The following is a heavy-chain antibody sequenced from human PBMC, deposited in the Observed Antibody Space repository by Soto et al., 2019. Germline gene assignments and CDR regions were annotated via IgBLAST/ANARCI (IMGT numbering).Heavy chain of an antibody. Sequence: LSLTCTVSGDSMSSYYWTWIRQPAGKGLEWIGRVYSSGGTHYNPSLKSRVTTSLDTSKNQFSLRLLSVTDADTAVYYCARGQRFSDWFDPWGQGTLVTVSS. J-gene: IGHJ5*02. CDR1: GDSMSSYY. CDR2: VYSSGGT. D-gene: IGHD3-3*01. CDR3: ARGQRFSDWFDP. V-gene: IGHV4-4*07.